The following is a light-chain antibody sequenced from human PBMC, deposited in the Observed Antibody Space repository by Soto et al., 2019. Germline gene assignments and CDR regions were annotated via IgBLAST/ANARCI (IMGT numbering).Light chain of an antibody. CDR3: VAWDDSLSGLV. CDR1: NANIGNNF. J-gene: IGLJ1*01. V-gene: IGLV1-47*02. Sequence: QSVLTQPPSASGTPGQRVTISCSGRNANIGNNFVCWYQQLPGTAPKLLMYSNDQRPSGVPDRFSGSKSGTSASLAISGLRSEDGADYYCVAWDDSLSGLVFGTGTKVTVL. CDR2: SND.